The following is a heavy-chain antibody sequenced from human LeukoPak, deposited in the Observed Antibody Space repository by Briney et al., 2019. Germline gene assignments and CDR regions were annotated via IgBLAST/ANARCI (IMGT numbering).Heavy chain of an antibody. CDR3: ASLTTVTIGDY. J-gene: IGHJ4*02. CDR1: GGSISSGGYY. Sequence: SETLSLTCTVSGGSISSGGYYWSWIRQHPGKGLEWIGYIYYSGSTYYNPSLKSRVTISVDTSKNQFSLKLSSVTAADTAVYYCASLTTVTIGDYWGQGTLVTVSS. D-gene: IGHD4-17*01. CDR2: IYYSGST. V-gene: IGHV4-31*03.